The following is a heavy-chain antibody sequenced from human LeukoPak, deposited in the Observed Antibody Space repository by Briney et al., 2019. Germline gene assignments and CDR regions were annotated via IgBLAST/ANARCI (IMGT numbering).Heavy chain of an antibody. Sequence: GGSLRLSCAASGFTFSSYGMHWVRQAPGKGLEWVAFIRYDGSNKYYADSVKGRFTISRDDSKNTLYLQMNSLRAEDTATYYCAKGYYFDILSGYSSLDSWGQGTLVTVSS. D-gene: IGHD3-9*01. CDR2: IRYDGSNK. V-gene: IGHV3-30*02. J-gene: IGHJ4*02. CDR1: GFTFSSYG. CDR3: AKGYYFDILSGYSSLDS.